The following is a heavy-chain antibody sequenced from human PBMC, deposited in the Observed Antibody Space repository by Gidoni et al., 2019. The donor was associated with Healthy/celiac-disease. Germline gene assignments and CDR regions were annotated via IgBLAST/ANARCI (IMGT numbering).Heavy chain of an antibody. V-gene: IGHV3-9*01. CDR3: AKGRFLEWLIGVFDY. D-gene: IGHD3-3*01. CDR2: ISWNSGSI. J-gene: IGHJ4*02. CDR1: GVTFDDYA. Sequence: EVQLVESGGGLVQPGRSLRLSCAASGVTFDDYAMHWVRQAAGKGLGWVSGISWNSGSIGYADSVKGRFTISRDNAKHSLYLQMNSLRAEDTALYYCAKGRFLEWLIGVFDYWGQGTLVTVSS.